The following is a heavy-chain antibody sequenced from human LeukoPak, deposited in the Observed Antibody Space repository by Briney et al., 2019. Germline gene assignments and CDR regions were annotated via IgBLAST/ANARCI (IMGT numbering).Heavy chain of an antibody. CDR1: GYTFIDYY. CDR3: ARDRWVGATNTFDC. V-gene: IGHV1-2*02. D-gene: IGHD1-26*01. Sequence: ASVKVSCKASGYTFIDYYMHWVRQAPGQGLEWIGWISPNSGGTKYVQKFQGRVTMTRDTSISTAYMELSSLRSDDAAVYYCARDRWVGATNTFDCWGQGTLVTVSS. J-gene: IGHJ4*02. CDR2: ISPNSGGT.